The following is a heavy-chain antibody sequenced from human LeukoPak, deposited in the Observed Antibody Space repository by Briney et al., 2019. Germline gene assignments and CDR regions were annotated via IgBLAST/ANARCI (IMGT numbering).Heavy chain of an antibody. D-gene: IGHD1-1*01. J-gene: IGHJ4*02. Sequence: GGSLRLSCAASGFTFSSYAMSWVRQAPGKGLEWVSHISGSATGTYCADSVKGRFTISRDNSKNTLFLQMNSLRAEDTAVYYCAKEINSNWNDWGQGTLVTVSS. CDR3: AKEINSNWND. CDR2: ISGSATGT. V-gene: IGHV3-23*01. CDR1: GFTFSSYA.